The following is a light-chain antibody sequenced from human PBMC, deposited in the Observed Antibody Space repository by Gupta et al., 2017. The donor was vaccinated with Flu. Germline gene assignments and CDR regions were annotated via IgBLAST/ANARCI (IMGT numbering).Light chain of an antibody. CDR2: DAS. Sequence: GTRAWSAGERATGAGRASQSVSSSYLAWDQQKPGQAPRLLIYDASSRATGIPDRFSGSGSGTDFTLTISRLEPEDFAVYYCQQDGRSPQTFGQGTKLEIK. CDR1: QSVSSSY. J-gene: IGKJ2*01. V-gene: IGKV3-20*01. CDR3: QQDGRSPQT.